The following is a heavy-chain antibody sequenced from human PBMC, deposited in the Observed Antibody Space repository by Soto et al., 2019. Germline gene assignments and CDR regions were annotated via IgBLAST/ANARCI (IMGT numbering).Heavy chain of an antibody. J-gene: IGHJ5*02. D-gene: IGHD6-13*01. V-gene: IGHV3-21*01. CDR2: ISSSSSYI. CDR3: ARVIGYSSSWNWFDP. Sequence: GGSLRLSCAASGFTFSSYSMNWVRQAPGKGLEWVLSISSSSSYIYYADSVKGRFTISRDNAKNSLYLQMNSLRAEDTAVYYCARVIGYSSSWNWFDPWGQGTLVTVSS. CDR1: GFTFSSYS.